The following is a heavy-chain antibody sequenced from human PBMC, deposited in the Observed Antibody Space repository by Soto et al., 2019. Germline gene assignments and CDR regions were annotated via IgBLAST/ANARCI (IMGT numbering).Heavy chain of an antibody. CDR1: GFTFSSYS. J-gene: IGHJ6*02. V-gene: IGHV3-21*01. CDR2: ISSSSSYI. Sequence: LRLSCAASGFTFSSYSMNWVRQAPGKGLEWVSSISSSSSYIYYADSVKGRFTISRDSAKNSLYLQMNSLGAEDTAVYYCARDATPGIAAAGTSQSSFYIPPYYYYYGMDVWGQGTTVTVSS. D-gene: IGHD6-13*01. CDR3: ARDATPGIAAAGTSQSSFYIPPYYYYYGMDV.